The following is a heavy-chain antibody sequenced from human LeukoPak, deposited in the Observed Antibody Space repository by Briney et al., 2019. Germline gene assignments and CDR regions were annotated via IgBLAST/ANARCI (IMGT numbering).Heavy chain of an antibody. CDR3: ARVNQGWNPPDYYYYDYMDV. D-gene: IGHD1-1*01. J-gene: IGHJ6*03. Sequence: GGSLRLSCAASGFTFSSYWMSWVRQAPGKGLEWVSNIKQDGSEKYYVDSVKGRFTISRDNAKSSLYLQMNSLRAEDAAVYYCARVNQGWNPPDYYYYDYMDVWGKGTTVTVSS. V-gene: IGHV3-7*01. CDR2: IKQDGSEK. CDR1: GFTFSSYW.